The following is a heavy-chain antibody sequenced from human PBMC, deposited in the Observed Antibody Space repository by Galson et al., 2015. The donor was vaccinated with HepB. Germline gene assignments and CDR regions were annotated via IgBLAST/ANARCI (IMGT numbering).Heavy chain of an antibody. CDR2: INHSGST. V-gene: IGHV4-34*01. D-gene: IGHD2-2*02. Sequence: LSLTCAVYGGSFSGYYWSWIRQPPGKGLEWIGEINHSGSTNYNPSLKSRVTISVDTSKNQFSLKLSSVTAADTAVYYCARAYCSSTSCYKMARGGRYYMDVWGKGTTVTVSS. J-gene: IGHJ6*03. CDR3: ARAYCSSTSCYKMARGGRYYMDV. CDR1: GGSFSGYY.